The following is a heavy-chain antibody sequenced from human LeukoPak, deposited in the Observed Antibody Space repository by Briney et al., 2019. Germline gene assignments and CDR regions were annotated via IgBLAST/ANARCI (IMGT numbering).Heavy chain of an antibody. CDR2: ISYDGSNK. CDR1: GFTFSSYA. Sequence: GGSLRLSCAASGFTFSSYAMHWVRQAPGKGREGVAVISYDGSNKYYADCVKGRFTISRDNSKNKLYLQMNSLRAEDTAVYYCARGRMEKWLVPTFDYWGQGTLVTVSS. V-gene: IGHV3-30-3*01. J-gene: IGHJ4*02. CDR3: ARGRMEKWLVPTFDY. D-gene: IGHD6-19*01.